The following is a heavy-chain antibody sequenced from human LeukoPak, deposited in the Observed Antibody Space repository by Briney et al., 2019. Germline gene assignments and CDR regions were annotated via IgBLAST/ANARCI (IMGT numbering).Heavy chain of an antibody. Sequence: PSETLSLTCTVSGGSISSYYWSWIRQPPGKGLEWIGYIYYSGSTNYNPSLKSRVTISVDTSKNQFSLKLSSETAADTAVYYCARTTQVEWLHFDYWGQGTLVTVSS. V-gene: IGHV4-59*01. J-gene: IGHJ4*02. CDR2: IYYSGST. CDR3: ARTTQVEWLHFDY. CDR1: GGSISSYY. D-gene: IGHD3-3*01.